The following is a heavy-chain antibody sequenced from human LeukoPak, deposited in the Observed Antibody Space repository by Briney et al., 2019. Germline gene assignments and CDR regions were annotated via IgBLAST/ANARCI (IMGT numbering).Heavy chain of an antibody. V-gene: IGHV4-38-2*01. CDR1: GYSISSGYY. J-gene: IGHJ4*02. CDR3: ATFSSGPFDY. CDR2: IYHSGST. Sequence: PSETLSLTCAVSGYSISSGYYWGWIRQPPGKGLEWIGSIYHSGSTYYNPSLKSRVTISVDASKNQFSLKLSSVTAADTAVYYCATFSSGPFDYWGQGTLVTVSS. D-gene: IGHD2/OR15-2a*01.